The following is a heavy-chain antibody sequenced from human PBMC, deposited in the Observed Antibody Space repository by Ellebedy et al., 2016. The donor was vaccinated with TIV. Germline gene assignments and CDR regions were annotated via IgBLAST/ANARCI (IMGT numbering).Heavy chain of an antibody. Sequence: SETLSLTXTVSGGSISNYYWNWIRQPAGEGLDWIGRVHTSGTPNYKPSLKSRVTMSIDKSKNQFSLKLNSVTAADTAIYYCARLCSSFSCLGAFDFWGQGILVTVSS. D-gene: IGHD3-16*01. CDR2: VHTSGTP. V-gene: IGHV4-4*07. CDR1: GGSISNYY. J-gene: IGHJ4*02. CDR3: ARLCSSFSCLGAFDF.